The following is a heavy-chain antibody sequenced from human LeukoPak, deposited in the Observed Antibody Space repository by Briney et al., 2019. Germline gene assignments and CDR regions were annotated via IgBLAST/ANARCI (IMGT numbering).Heavy chain of an antibody. Sequence: ASVKVSCKASGYTFTSYYMHWVRQAPGQGLEWMGIINPSGGSTSYAQKFQGRVTMTRDTSTSTAYMELSSLRSEDTAVYYCASAAAHLGYCSGGSCYGEDYWGQGTLVTVSS. CDR3: ASAAAHLGYCSGGSCYGEDY. CDR1: GYTFTSYY. V-gene: IGHV1-46*01. CDR2: INPSGGST. D-gene: IGHD2-15*01. J-gene: IGHJ4*02.